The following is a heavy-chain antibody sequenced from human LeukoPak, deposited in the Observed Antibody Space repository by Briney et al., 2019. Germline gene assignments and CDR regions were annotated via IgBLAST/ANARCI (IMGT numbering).Heavy chain of an antibody. V-gene: IGHV3-7*01. CDR1: GFTFTDYW. CDR2: IRQDGSEK. Sequence: GGSLRLSCEVSGFTFTDYWMNWVRQAPGKGPEWVASIRQDGSEKTYVDSVKGRFTISRDNTKNSLSLQLNGLRAEYTAVYYCARDGTAAGLYFDLWGQGTLVTVSS. J-gene: IGHJ4*01. D-gene: IGHD6-13*01. CDR3: ARDGTAAGLYFDL.